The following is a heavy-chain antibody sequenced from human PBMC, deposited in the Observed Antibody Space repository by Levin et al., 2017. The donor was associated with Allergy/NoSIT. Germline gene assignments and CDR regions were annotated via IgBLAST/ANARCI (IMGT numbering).Heavy chain of an antibody. CDR2: ISYSGSAI. V-gene: IGHV3-11*01. Sequence: GGSLRLSCATSGFTFSDYYMSWVRQAPGKGLECVADISYSGSAIYYTASVKGRFTVSKDNAKNSFLLHMTSLRAEDTAVYYCVRGAKDWERGVTADIWGQGTLVTVSS. CDR3: VRGAKDWERGVTADI. D-gene: IGHD2-21*02. J-gene: IGHJ4*02. CDR1: GFTFSDYY.